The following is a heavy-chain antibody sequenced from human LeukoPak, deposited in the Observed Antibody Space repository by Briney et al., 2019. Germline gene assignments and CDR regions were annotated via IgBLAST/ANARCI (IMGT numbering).Heavy chain of an antibody. CDR2: LSNTGNI. CDR3: ARRGDSHMIGDH. Sequence: PGGSLRLSCAASGVTFSSYGMNWVRQAPGKGLEWLSYLSNTGNIHYAQSVKGRFTISRDNAKSSLCLQMDGLRAEDTAVYYCARRGDSHMIGDHWGQGILVTVAS. V-gene: IGHV3-48*01. J-gene: IGHJ4*02. CDR1: GVTFSSYG. D-gene: IGHD3-16*01.